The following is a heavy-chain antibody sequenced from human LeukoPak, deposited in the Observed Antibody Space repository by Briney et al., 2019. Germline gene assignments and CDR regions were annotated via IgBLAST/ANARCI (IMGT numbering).Heavy chain of an antibody. CDR3: AKAGFTVTNYFGS. Sequence: GGSLRLSCAASGFTFSSYAMSWVRLAPGKGLEWVSAISGSGGSTYSTDSVKGRFTISRDNSKNTLYLQMNSLRAEDTAVYYCAKAGFTVTNYFGSWGQGTLVTVSS. CDR2: ISGSGGST. V-gene: IGHV3-23*01. J-gene: IGHJ4*02. D-gene: IGHD4-11*01. CDR1: GFTFSSYA.